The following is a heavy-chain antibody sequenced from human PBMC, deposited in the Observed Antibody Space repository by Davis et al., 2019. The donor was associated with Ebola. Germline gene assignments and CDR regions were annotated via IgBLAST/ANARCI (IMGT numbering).Heavy chain of an antibody. Sequence: GESLKISCAASGFTFSSYGMHWVRQAPGKGLEWVAVISYDGSNKYYADSVKGRFTISRDNSKNTLYLQMNSLRAEDTAVYYCAKDRVVPAAIRGYYYYYMDVWGKGTTVTVSS. CDR1: GFTFSSYG. J-gene: IGHJ6*03. V-gene: IGHV3-30*18. CDR2: ISYDGSNK. CDR3: AKDRVVPAAIRGYYYYYMDV. D-gene: IGHD2-2*02.